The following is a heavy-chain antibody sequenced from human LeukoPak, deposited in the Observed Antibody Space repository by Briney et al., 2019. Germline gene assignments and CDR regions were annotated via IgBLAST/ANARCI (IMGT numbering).Heavy chain of an antibody. Sequence: GGSLRLSCAASRFTFRSYATSWVRQAPGKGLEWVSTISGRGDSTYYADSVKGRFTISRDNSRNTLYLQMNTLRAEDTPVYYCAKAIAAPVWYFDLWGRGTLVTVTS. J-gene: IGHJ2*01. D-gene: IGHD6-13*01. CDR1: RFTFRSYA. CDR2: ISGRGDST. V-gene: IGHV3-23*01. CDR3: AKAIAAPVWYFDL.